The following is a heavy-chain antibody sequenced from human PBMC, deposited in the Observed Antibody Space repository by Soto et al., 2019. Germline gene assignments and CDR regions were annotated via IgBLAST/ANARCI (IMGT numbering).Heavy chain of an antibody. D-gene: IGHD3-3*01. CDR3: ARRVPTRGVVISLLDY. Sequence: SVKVSCKASVGTFISYAISWVRQAPGQGLEWMGGIIPICGTANYAQKFQGRGTITSDESTSTAYMELRSLRSEDTAVSYCARRVPTRGVVISLLDYWRQRTLLSVSS. CDR1: VGTFISYA. V-gene: IGHV1-69*13. CDR2: IIPICGTA. J-gene: IGHJ4*02.